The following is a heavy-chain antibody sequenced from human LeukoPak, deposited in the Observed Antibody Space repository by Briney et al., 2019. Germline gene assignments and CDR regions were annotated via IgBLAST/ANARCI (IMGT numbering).Heavy chain of an antibody. CDR2: IYYSGSA. Sequence: SQTLSLTCAVSGGSISSADFYWSRIRQHPGKGLEWIGFIYYSGSAYYNPSLKSRVSISIDTSKNQFSLTLNSVTAADTAVYYCARGSDFFDYWGQGTLVTVSS. J-gene: IGHJ4*02. CDR1: GGSISSADFY. CDR3: ARGSDFFDY. V-gene: IGHV4-31*11.